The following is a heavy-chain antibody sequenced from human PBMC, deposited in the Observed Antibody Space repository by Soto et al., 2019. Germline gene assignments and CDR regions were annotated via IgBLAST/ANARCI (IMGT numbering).Heavy chain of an antibody. D-gene: IGHD6-19*01. V-gene: IGHV3-20*01. CDR1: GFTFDDYG. Sequence: EVQLVESGGGVVRPGGSLRLSCAASGFTFDDYGMSWVRQAPGKGLEWVSGIKWNGGSTGYADSVKGRFTISRDNAKNSLYLQMNSLRAEDTALYHCERDIAVAGRGNWFDPWGQGTLVTVSS. CDR3: ERDIAVAGRGNWFDP. CDR2: IKWNGGST. J-gene: IGHJ5*02.